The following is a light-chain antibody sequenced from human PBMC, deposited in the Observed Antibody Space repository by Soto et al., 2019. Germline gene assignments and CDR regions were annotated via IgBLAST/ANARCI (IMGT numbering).Light chain of an antibody. Sequence: EIVLTQSPATLSLSPGEGATVSCRASQSVNSYLAWYQQKPGQAPRLLIYDASTRATGIPARFSGSGSGTDFTLTVSSLEPEDFAVYYCQQRIDWPLTFGQGTRLEIK. J-gene: IGKJ5*01. CDR3: QQRIDWPLT. CDR2: DAS. CDR1: QSVNSY. V-gene: IGKV3-11*01.